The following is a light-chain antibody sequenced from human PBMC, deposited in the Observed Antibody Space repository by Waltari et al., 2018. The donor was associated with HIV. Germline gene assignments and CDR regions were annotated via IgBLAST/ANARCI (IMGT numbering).Light chain of an antibody. J-gene: IGLJ1*01. CDR2: DVN. CDR1: TRDVGGYDY. Sequence: QSALNQPASVSGAPGQSITISCTGTTRDVGGYDYVSWYQQHPGKAPKLIIYDVNRRTSGVANRFSGSKPGNTASMTISGLQAEDEADYYCSSYPLTSTYVFGTGTKVTVL. V-gene: IGLV2-14*03. CDR3: SSYPLTSTYV.